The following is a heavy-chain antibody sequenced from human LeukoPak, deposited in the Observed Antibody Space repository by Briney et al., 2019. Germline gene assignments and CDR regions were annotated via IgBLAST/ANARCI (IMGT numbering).Heavy chain of an antibody. V-gene: IGHV4-31*03. Sequence: SETLSLTCTVSGGSISSGGYYWSWIRQHPGKGLEWIGYIYYSGSTYYNPSLKSRVTISVDTSKNQFSLKLSSVTAADTAVYYCARGPRGLYSAYVFDYWGQGTMVTVSS. J-gene: IGHJ4*02. CDR2: IYYSGST. CDR3: ARGPRGLYSAYVFDY. CDR1: GGSISSGGYY. D-gene: IGHD6-25*01.